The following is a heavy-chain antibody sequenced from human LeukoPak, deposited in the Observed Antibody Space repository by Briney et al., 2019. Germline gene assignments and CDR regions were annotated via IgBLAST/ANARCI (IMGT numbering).Heavy chain of an antibody. CDR2: IYHSGST. J-gene: IGHJ3*02. D-gene: IGHD2-15*01. V-gene: IGHV4-38-2*01. CDR3: ARGYCSGGSCYHIKGAFDI. CDR1: GYSISSGYY. Sequence: SETLSLTCAVSGYSISSGYYWGWIRQPPGKGLEWIGGIYHSGSTYYNPSLKSRVTISVDTSKNQFSLKLSSVTAADTAVYYCARGYCSGGSCYHIKGAFDIWGQGTMVTVSS.